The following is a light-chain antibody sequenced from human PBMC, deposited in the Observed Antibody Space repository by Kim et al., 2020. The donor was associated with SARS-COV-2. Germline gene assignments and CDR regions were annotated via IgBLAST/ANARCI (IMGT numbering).Light chain of an antibody. CDR3: QTWDRRRVI. CDR2: QDD. Sequence: SVAPGQTAIITCSGERLDDKYIYWYQQKAGQSPRLVIYQDDKRSSGISERFSGSNSGDTATLIITETQAMDEADYYCQTWDRRRVIFGGGTQLTVL. CDR1: RLDDKY. J-gene: IGLJ2*01. V-gene: IGLV3-1*01.